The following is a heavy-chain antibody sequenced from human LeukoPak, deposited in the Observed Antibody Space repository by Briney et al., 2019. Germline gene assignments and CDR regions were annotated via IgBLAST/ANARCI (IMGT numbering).Heavy chain of an antibody. CDR3: ARSARPGDLRADAFDI. J-gene: IGHJ3*02. D-gene: IGHD7-27*01. CDR2: ISAYNGNT. CDR1: GYTFTSYG. V-gene: IGHV1-18*01. Sequence: GASVKVSCKASGYTFTSYGISWVRQAPGQGLEWMGWISAYNGNTNYAQKLQGRVTMTTDTSTSTAYMELRSLRSEDTAVYYCARSARPGDLRADAFDIWGQGTMVTVSS.